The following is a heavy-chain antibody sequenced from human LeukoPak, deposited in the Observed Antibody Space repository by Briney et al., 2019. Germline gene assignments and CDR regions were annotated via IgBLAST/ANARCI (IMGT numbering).Heavy chain of an antibody. Sequence: GGSLRLSCVVSGCSFSNYWMSWVRQAPGKGLEWVATIKDDGSEKYSVQGRFTISRDNAKNSLYLQMNSLRVEDTAVYYCARRSTEDYWGQGTLVTVSS. CDR1: GCSFSNYW. V-gene: IGHV3-7*01. J-gene: IGHJ4*02. D-gene: IGHD2-2*01. CDR3: ARRSTEDY. CDR2: IKDDGSEK.